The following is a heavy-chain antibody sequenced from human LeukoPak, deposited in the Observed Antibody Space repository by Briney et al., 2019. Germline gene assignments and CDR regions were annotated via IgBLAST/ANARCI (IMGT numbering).Heavy chain of an antibody. V-gene: IGHV3-33*01. D-gene: IGHD6-19*01. J-gene: IGHJ4*02. CDR2: IWHDGSTK. CDR1: GFSFTSQG. Sequence: GGSLRLSCAASGFSFTSQGMHWVRQAPGKGLEWVAVIWHDGSTKYYTDSVKGRFTISRDNSQNTLYLQMDSLRADDTAVYYCARIVGRIAVAGSYYFDYWGQGTLVTVSS. CDR3: ARIVGRIAVAGSYYFDY.